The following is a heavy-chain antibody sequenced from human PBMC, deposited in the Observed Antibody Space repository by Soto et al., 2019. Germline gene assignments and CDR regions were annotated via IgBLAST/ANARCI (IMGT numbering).Heavy chain of an antibody. D-gene: IGHD5-18*01. CDR2: IIPIFGTA. Sequence: SVKVSCKASGGTFSSYAISWVRQAPGQGLEWMGGIIPIFGTANYAQKFQGRVTITADESTSTAYMELSSLRSEDTAAYYCAGQADGYSYGLNWFDPWGQGTLVTVS. J-gene: IGHJ5*02. V-gene: IGHV1-69*13. CDR3: AGQADGYSYGLNWFDP. CDR1: GGTFSSYA.